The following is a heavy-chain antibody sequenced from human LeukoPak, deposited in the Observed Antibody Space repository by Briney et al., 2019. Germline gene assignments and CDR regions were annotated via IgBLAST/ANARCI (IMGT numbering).Heavy chain of an antibody. Sequence: GGSLRLSCAASGFTFSGYWMSWVRQAPGKGLEWVANIKQDESEEYYADSVKGRFTISGDNAKNSLYLQMNSLRPEDSAMYYCARELWELDAFDIWGQGTMVIVSS. V-gene: IGHV3-7*03. CDR2: IKQDESEE. CDR3: ARELWELDAFDI. CDR1: GFTFSGYW. J-gene: IGHJ3*02. D-gene: IGHD3-16*01.